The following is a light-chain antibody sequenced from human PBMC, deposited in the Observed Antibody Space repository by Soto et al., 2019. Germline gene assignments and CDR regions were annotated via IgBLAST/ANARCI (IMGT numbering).Light chain of an antibody. CDR3: QQYNSYSPT. J-gene: IGKJ5*01. CDR1: QSISSW. Sequence: DIQMTQSPSTLSASVGDRVTITCLASQSISSWLAWYQQKPGKAPKLLIYKASSLESGVPSRFSGSGSGTEFTLTISSLQPDDFATYYCQQYNSYSPTFGQGTRLEI. CDR2: KAS. V-gene: IGKV1-5*03.